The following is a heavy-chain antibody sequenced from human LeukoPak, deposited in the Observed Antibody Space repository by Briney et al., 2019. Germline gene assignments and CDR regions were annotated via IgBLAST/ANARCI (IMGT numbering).Heavy chain of an antibody. Sequence: GASVKVSCKASGYTFTSYDINWVRQATGQGLEWMGWMNPNSGNTGYAQKFQGRVTMTRNTSISTAYMELSSLRSEDTAVYYCARARGATIRKNDYYYYYMDVWGKGTTVTVSS. V-gene: IGHV1-8*01. CDR3: ARARGATIRKNDYYYYYMDV. J-gene: IGHJ6*03. CDR2: MNPNSGNT. CDR1: GYTFTSYD. D-gene: IGHD5-12*01.